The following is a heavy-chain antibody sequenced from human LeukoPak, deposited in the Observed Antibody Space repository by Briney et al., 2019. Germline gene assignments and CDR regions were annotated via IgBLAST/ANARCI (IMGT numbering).Heavy chain of an antibody. J-gene: IGHJ4*02. V-gene: IGHV5-51*01. D-gene: IGHD3-22*01. CDR1: GYSFTSYW. CDR2: IYPCDSDT. Sequence: GGSLKSSCNGSGYSFTSYWIGWGRRMPGKGVEWMGTIYPCDSDTRYCPAFQGEVTISADKSISTAYLQWSSLKASDTAMYYCARHTYDSTGYYYYFDYWGQGTLVTVSS. CDR3: ARHTYDSTGYYYYFDY.